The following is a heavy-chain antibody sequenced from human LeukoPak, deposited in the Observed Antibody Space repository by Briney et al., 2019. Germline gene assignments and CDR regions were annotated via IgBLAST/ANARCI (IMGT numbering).Heavy chain of an antibody. CDR3: ARWSDYYDSSGYQYYFDY. V-gene: IGHV1-18*01. CDR2: ISAYNGKT. D-gene: IGHD3-22*01. CDR1: GYTFTGYG. Sequence: ASVKVSCKASGYTFTGYGISWVRQAPGQGLEWMGWISAYNGKTNYAQNFQGRVTMTTDTSTTTAYMELRSLRSDDTAIYYCARWSDYYDSSGYQYYFDYWGQGTLVTVSS. J-gene: IGHJ4*02.